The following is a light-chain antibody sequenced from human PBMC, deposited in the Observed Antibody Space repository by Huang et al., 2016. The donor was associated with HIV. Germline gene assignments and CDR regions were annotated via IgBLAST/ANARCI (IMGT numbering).Light chain of an antibody. J-gene: IGKJ1*01. Sequence: DIQLTQSQSSLSASLGDRVTITCRASQNISGYLHWYQQRPGKAPQILIFGASSLHSGVPSRFSGSGSGTDFTLTVSDMQPEDFGTYYCQQSYSSPPTFGQGTKVEIK. V-gene: IGKV1-39*01. CDR2: GAS. CDR1: QNISGY. CDR3: QQSYSSPPT.